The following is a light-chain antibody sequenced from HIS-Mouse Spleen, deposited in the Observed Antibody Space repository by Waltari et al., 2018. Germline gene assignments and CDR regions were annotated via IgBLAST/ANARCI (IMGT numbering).Light chain of an antibody. V-gene: IGLV2-23*01. CDR3: CSYAGSSTFVV. CDR2: EGS. J-gene: IGLJ2*01. CDR1: SSDFGCYNL. Sequence: QSALTQPASVSGSPGQSIPISCTGTSSDFGCYNLVSCDQQHPGKAPKHMIYEGSKRPSGVSNRFSGSKSGNTASLTISGLQAEDEADYYCCSYAGSSTFVVFGGGTKLTVL.